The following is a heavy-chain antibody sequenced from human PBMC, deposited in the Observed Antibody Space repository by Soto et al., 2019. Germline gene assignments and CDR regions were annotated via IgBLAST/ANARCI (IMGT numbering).Heavy chain of an antibody. CDR3: AKAYCGGDCPLSSFDY. J-gene: IGHJ4*02. D-gene: IGHD2-21*02. CDR2: ISGSGSTI. CDR1: GFTFSSYA. V-gene: IGHV3-23*01. Sequence: GSLRLSCVASGFTFSSYAVSWVRQAPGKGPEWISSISGSGSTIYYADSVKGRFTISRDNSKNTLYLQMNSLRAEDTAVYYCAKAYCGGDCPLSSFDYWGQGTLVTVSS.